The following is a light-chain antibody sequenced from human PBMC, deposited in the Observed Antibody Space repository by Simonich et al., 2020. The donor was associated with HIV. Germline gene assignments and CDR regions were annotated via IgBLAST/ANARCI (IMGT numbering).Light chain of an antibody. CDR2: WAS. V-gene: IGKV4-1*01. CDR3: QQYYSTPPT. CDR1: RSVLYSSNNKNY. Sequence: DIVMTQSPDSLAVSLGERATINCKSSRSVLYSSNNKNYLAWYQQKPGQPPNLLIYWASTRESGVPDRFSASRSGTDFTLTISSLQAEDVAVYSCQQYYSTPPTFGQGTKVEIK. J-gene: IGKJ1*01.